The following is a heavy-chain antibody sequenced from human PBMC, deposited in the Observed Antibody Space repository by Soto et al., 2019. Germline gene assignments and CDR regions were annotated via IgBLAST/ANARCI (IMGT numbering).Heavy chain of an antibody. CDR1: GFTFSSYG. D-gene: IGHD1-7*01. CDR2: SSATGAGT. J-gene: IGHJ4*02. Sequence: EVQLLDSGGGLVQPGGSLRLSCAASGFTFSSYGMTWVRQAPGKGLEWVSFSSATGAGTYYADSVKGRFTISRDNSKNTLYLQMTSLRAADTAVYYCAKDRRAGGNYGFYSDFWGQGALVIVSS. V-gene: IGHV3-23*01. CDR3: AKDRRAGGNYGFYSDF.